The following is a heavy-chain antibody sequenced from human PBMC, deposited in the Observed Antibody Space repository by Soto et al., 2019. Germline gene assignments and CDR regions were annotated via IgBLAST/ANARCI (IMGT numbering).Heavy chain of an antibody. J-gene: IGHJ6*03. D-gene: IGHD4-17*01. V-gene: IGHV4-39*01. CDR2: IYYSGST. Sequence: SETLSLTCTVSGGSISSSSYYWGWIRQPPGKGLEWIGSIYYSGSTYYNPSLKGRVTISVDTSKNQFSLKLSSVTAADTAVYYCARRKTTVKNYYYMDVWGKGTTVTVSS. CDR1: GGSISSSSYY. CDR3: ARRKTTVKNYYYMDV.